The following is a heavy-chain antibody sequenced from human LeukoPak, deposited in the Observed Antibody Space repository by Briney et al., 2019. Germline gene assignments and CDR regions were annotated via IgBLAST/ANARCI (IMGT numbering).Heavy chain of an antibody. D-gene: IGHD7-27*01. CDR3: ARSELGIGDYYYYYGMDV. CDR1: GYTFTSYA. CDR2: INTNTGNP. V-gene: IGHV7-4-1*01. J-gene: IGHJ6*02. Sequence: ASVKVSCKASGYTFTSYAMNWVRQAPGQGLEWMGWINTNTGNPTYAQGFTGRFVFSLDTSVSTAYLQIGSLKAEDTAVYYCARSELGIGDYYYYYGMDVWGQGTTVTVSS.